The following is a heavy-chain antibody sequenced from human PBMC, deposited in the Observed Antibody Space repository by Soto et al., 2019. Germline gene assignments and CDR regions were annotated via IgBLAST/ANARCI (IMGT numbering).Heavy chain of an antibody. J-gene: IGHJ4*02. V-gene: IGHV4-59*01. D-gene: IGHD4-17*01. Sequence: SETLSLTCTVSGGSISSYYWSWIRQPPGKGLEWIGYIYYSGSTNYNPSLKSRVTISVDTSKNQFSLKLSSVTAADTAVYYCASHDYGDYVLSWWGQGTLVTVSS. CDR2: IYYSGST. CDR3: ASHDYGDYVLSW. CDR1: GGSISSYY.